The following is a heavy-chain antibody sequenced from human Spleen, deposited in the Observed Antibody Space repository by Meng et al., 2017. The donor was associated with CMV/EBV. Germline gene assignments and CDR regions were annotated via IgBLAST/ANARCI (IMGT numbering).Heavy chain of an antibody. CDR1: GGSISTSGYS. CDR3: VRSSAWVRTGFDP. Sequence: PHLRRWGPGWWRPSEAPPLSCSVSGGSISTSGYSWGWIRQPPGKGLEWIGSIGHSGFTYYTPSLKSRVTVSIDTSRNQFSLWLTSVTAADTAVYYCVRSSAWVRTGFDPWGQGTLVTVSS. CDR2: IGHSGFT. V-gene: IGHV4-39*01. D-gene: IGHD6-19*01. J-gene: IGHJ5*02.